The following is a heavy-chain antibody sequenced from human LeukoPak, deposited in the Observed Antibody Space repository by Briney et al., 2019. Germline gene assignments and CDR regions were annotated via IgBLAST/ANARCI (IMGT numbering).Heavy chain of an antibody. CDR1: GGSISSGRYY. CDR2: IYTSGST. D-gene: IGHD5-24*01. V-gene: IGHV4-61*02. J-gene: IGHJ3*02. Sequence: SETLSLTCTGSGGSISSGRYYWRWIRQPAGEGLEWIGRIYTSGSTNYNPSLKSRVTISVATSTTQFSLKLSFVTAADTAVYYCARDSRRDGYNLYAFDIWGQGTMVTVSS. CDR3: ARDSRRDGYNLYAFDI.